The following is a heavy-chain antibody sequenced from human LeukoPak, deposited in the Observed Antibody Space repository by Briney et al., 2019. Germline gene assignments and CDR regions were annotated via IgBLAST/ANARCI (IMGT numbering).Heavy chain of an antibody. D-gene: IGHD5-12*01. CDR1: GFTFDDYT. V-gene: IGHV3-43*01. Sequence: GGSLRLSYAASGFTFDDYTMHWVRQAPGKGLEWVSLISWDGGSTYYADSVKGRFTISRDNSKNSLYLQMNSLRTEDTALYYCAKATHSGYDLDYWGQGTLVTVSS. CDR2: ISWDGGST. CDR3: AKATHSGYDLDY. J-gene: IGHJ4*02.